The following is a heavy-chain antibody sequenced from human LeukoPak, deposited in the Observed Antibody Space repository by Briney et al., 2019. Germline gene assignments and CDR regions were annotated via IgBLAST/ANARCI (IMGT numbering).Heavy chain of an antibody. CDR2: IYYSGST. D-gene: IGHD5-24*01. CDR3: AREETEAFDI. J-gene: IGHJ3*02. CDR1: GGSISSYY. V-gene: IGHV4-59*01. Sequence: PSETLSLTCTVSGGSISSYYWRWIRQPPGKGLEWIGYIYYSGSTNYNPSLKSRVTISVDTSKNQFSLKLSSVTAADTAVYYCAREETEAFDIWGQGTMVTVSS.